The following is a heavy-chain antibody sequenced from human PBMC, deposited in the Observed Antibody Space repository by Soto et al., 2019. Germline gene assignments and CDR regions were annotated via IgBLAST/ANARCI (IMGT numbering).Heavy chain of an antibody. CDR2: ISSSGSTI. Sequence: SLRLSCAASGFTFSSYEMNWVRQAPGKGLEWVSYISSSGSTIYYADSVKGRFTISRGNAKNSLYLQMNSLRAEDTAVYYCARHDHHYGMDVWGQGTTVTVS. CDR1: GFTFSSYE. J-gene: IGHJ6*02. CDR3: ARHDHHYGMDV. V-gene: IGHV3-48*03. D-gene: IGHD1-1*01.